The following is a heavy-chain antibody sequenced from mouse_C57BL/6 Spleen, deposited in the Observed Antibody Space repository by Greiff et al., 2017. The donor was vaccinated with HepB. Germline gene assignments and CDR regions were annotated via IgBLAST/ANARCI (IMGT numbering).Heavy chain of an antibody. V-gene: IGHV1-80*01. D-gene: IGHD2-4*01. CDR2: IYPGDGDT. CDR1: GYAFSSYW. Sequence: LEESGAELVKPGASVKISCKASGYAFSSYWMNWVKQRPGKGLEWIGQIYPGDGDTNYNGKFKGKATLTADKSSSTAYMQLSSLTSEDSAVYFCARYDYDGGVDYWGQGTTLTVSS. J-gene: IGHJ2*01. CDR3: ARYDYDGGVDY.